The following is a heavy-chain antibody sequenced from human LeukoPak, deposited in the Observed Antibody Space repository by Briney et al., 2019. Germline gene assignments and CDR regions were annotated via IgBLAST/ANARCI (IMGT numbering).Heavy chain of an antibody. CDR1: GGSFSGYY. Sequence: KPSETLSRTCAVYGGSFSGYYWSWIRQPPGKGLEWIGEINHSGSTNYNPSLKSRVTISVDTSKNQFSLKLSSVTAADTAVYYCASATGYYYDSSGYYYYYYMDVWGKGTTVTVSS. CDR3: ASATGYYYDSSGYYYYYYMDV. J-gene: IGHJ6*03. CDR2: INHSGST. V-gene: IGHV4-34*01. D-gene: IGHD3-22*01.